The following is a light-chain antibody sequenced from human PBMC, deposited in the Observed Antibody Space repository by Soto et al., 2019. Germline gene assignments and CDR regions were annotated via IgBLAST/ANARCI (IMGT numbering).Light chain of an antibody. CDR2: GAS. V-gene: IGKV3-15*01. CDR3: QQYDYWPPWT. Sequence: EIVLTQSPGTLSLSPGERATLSCRASQSVSSSYLAWYQQKPGQAPRLLIYGASTRATGIPARFSGSGSGTEFTLTISSLQSEDAAVYYCQQYDYWPPWTFGQGTKVDIK. J-gene: IGKJ1*01. CDR1: QSVSSSY.